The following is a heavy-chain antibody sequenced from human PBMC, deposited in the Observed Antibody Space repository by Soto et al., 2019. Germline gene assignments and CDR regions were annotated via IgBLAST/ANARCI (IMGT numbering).Heavy chain of an antibody. Sequence: ASVKVSCKASGYTFTSYAMHWVRQAPGQRLEWMGWINAGNGNTKYSQKFQGRVTITRDTSASTAYMELSSLRSEDTAVYYCARGTMLWFGDPIDYWGQGTLVTVSS. CDR1: GYTFTSYA. J-gene: IGHJ4*02. CDR3: ARGTMLWFGDPIDY. D-gene: IGHD3-10*01. V-gene: IGHV1-3*01. CDR2: INAGNGNT.